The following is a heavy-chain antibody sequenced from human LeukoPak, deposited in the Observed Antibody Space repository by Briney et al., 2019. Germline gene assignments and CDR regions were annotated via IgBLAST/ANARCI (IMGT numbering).Heavy chain of an antibody. J-gene: IGHJ4*02. D-gene: IGHD5-18*01. CDR2: VIPILGMA. Sequence: SVKVSCKASGGSFNSFNINWVRQAPGQGLDWMGRVIPILGMANYAQKFQGRVKITADKPTTTAYMELSSLRSEDTAVYFCASEIENVDTGIEYWGQGTLVTVSS. CDR3: ASEIENVDTGIEY. V-gene: IGHV1-69*02. CDR1: GGSFNSFN.